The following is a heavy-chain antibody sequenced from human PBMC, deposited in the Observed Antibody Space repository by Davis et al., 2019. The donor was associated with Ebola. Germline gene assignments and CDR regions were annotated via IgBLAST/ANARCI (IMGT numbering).Heavy chain of an antibody. J-gene: IGHJ4*02. V-gene: IGHV4-30-4*02. CDR1: GDSISSGNDY. CDR3: ARSHSDWLLSFDY. CDR2: IYYTGIT. D-gene: IGHD3-9*01. Sequence: MPSETLSLTCRVPGDSISSGNDYWSWIRQPPGKGLEWIGYIYYTGITDYNPSLKSRVTITVDTSKNQFSLRLSSVTAADTAVYYCARSHSDWLLSFDYWGQGTLATVSS.